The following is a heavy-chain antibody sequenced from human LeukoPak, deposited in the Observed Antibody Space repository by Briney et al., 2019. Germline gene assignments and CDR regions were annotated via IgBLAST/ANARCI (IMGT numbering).Heavy chain of an antibody. Sequence: GESLKISCKGSGYSFTNYWIAWVRQMPGKGPEWMAIINPGDSDTRYSPSFQGQVTISADKSINTAYLQWSSLKASDTAMDYCARPDSTGYYTDWGQGTLVTVSS. J-gene: IGHJ4*02. CDR3: ARPDSTGYYTD. D-gene: IGHD3-22*01. CDR2: INPGDSDT. CDR1: GYSFTNYW. V-gene: IGHV5-51*01.